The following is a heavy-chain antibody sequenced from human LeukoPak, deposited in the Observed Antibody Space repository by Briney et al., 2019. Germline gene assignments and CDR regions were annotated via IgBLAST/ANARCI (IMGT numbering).Heavy chain of an antibody. D-gene: IGHD3-22*01. CDR3: VRDYYERNGYWYDVFDI. CDR2: ISTYNGNT. V-gene: IGHV1-18*04. Sequence: ASVKVSCKASGYAFTSYGISWVRQAPGQGLEWMGWISTYNGNTNYAQNFKGRVTMTTDTSTRTVYMELRSLRSDDTAVFYCVRDYYERNGYWYDVFDIWGQGTMVTVSS. CDR1: GYAFTSYG. J-gene: IGHJ3*02.